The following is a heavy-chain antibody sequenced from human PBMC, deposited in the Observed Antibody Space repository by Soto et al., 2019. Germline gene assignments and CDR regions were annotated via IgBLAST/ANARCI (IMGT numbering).Heavy chain of an antibody. J-gene: IGHJ4*02. Sequence: PGESLKISCKGSGYSFTSDWIGWVRQMPGKGLEWMGIIYPGDSATRYSPSFQGQVTISADKSISTACLQWSSLKASDTAMYYCARWYSSGWYYFDYWGQGTLVTVSS. D-gene: IGHD6-19*01. CDR3: ARWYSSGWYYFDY. V-gene: IGHV5-51*03. CDR2: IYPGDSAT. CDR1: GYSFTSDW.